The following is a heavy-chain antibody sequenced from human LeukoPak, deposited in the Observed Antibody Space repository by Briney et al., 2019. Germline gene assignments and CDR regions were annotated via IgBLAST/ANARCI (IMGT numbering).Heavy chain of an antibody. CDR2: IYHSGGT. CDR1: GDSISSAYY. CDR3: AREKGGYSGYDTLYYYYYYMDV. V-gene: IGHV4-38-2*02. Sequence: PSETLSLTCTVSGDSISSAYYWAWIRQPPGKGLEWIGSIYHSGGTYYNSSLKSRVTISVDTSKNQFSLKLSSVTAADTAVYYCAREKGGYSGYDTLYYYYYYMDVWGKGTTVTISS. D-gene: IGHD5-12*01. J-gene: IGHJ6*03.